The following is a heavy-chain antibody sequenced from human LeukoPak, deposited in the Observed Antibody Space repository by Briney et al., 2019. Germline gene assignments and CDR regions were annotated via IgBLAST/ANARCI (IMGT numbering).Heavy chain of an antibody. D-gene: IGHD4-23*01. CDR2: IKQDGSEK. V-gene: IGHV3-7*01. CDR1: GFTFSSYW. J-gene: IGHJ3*02. Sequence: GGSLRLSCAASGFTFSSYWMSWVRQAPGKGLEWVANIKQDGSEKYYVDSVKGRFTISRDNAKNSLYLQMNSLRAEDTAVYYCARITMTTVVTPGALGAFDIWGQGTMVTVSS. CDR3: ARITMTTVVTPGALGAFDI.